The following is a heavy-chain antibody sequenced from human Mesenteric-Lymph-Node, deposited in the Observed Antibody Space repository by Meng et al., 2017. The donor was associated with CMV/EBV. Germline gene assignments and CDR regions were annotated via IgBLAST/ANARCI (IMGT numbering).Heavy chain of an antibody. J-gene: IGHJ5*02. D-gene: IGHD2-8*01. CDR3: ARHKMVYTRQSLDP. Sequence: SVDSISGSTYYWGWVRQPPGKGLEWIGSINYSGSTYYNPSLKSRVTISVDTSKNEFSLRLSSVTAADTAIYYCARHKMVYTRQSLDPWGRGTLVTVSS. V-gene: IGHV4-39*01. CDR2: INYSGST. CDR1: VDSISGSTYY.